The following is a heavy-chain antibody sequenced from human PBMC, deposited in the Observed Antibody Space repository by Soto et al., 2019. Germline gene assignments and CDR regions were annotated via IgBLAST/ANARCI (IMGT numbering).Heavy chain of an antibody. V-gene: IGHV3-66*01. J-gene: IGHJ4*02. Sequence: EVQLVESGGGLVQPGGSLRLSCAASGFTVSSNYMSWVRQAPGKGLEWVPVIYSGGSTYYADSVKGRFTISRDNSKNTLYLQMNSLRAEDTAVYYCARDPYYGDPGPYWGQGTLVTVSS. CDR2: IYSGGST. D-gene: IGHD4-17*01. CDR3: ARDPYYGDPGPY. CDR1: GFTVSSNY.